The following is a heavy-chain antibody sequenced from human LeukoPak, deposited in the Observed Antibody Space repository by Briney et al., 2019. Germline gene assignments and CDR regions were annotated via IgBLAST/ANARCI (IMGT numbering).Heavy chain of an antibody. V-gene: IGHV4-59*08. CDR2: IYYSGST. J-gene: IGHJ4*02. CDR1: GGSISSYY. D-gene: IGHD2/OR15-2a*01. CDR3: ASFYGNRLGYFDY. Sequence: KPSETLSLTCTVSGGSISSYYWSWVRQPPGKGLEWIGYIYYSGSTNYNPSLKSRVTISVDTSKNQFSLKLSSVTAADTAVYYCASFYGNRLGYFDYWGQGTLVTVSS.